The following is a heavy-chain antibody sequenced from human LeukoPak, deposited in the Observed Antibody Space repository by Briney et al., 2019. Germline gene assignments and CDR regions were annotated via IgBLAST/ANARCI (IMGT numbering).Heavy chain of an antibody. J-gene: IGHJ5*02. V-gene: IGHV1-69*04. Sequence: ASVKVSCKASGGTFSSYTISWVRQAPGQGLEWMGRIIPILGIANYAQKFQGRVTITADKSMSTAYMELSSLRSEDTAVYYCARELPDIVARGWFDPWGQGTLVTVSS. CDR3: ARELPDIVARGWFDP. CDR2: IIPILGIA. D-gene: IGHD5-12*01. CDR1: GGTFSSYT.